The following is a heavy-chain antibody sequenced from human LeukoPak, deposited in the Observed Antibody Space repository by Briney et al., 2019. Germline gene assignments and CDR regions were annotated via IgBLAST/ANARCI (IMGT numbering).Heavy chain of an antibody. CDR3: ARGKGIVVVPAATYYMDV. CDR1: GGTFSSYA. D-gene: IGHD2-2*01. V-gene: IGHV1-69*01. CDR2: IIPIFGTA. J-gene: IGHJ6*03. Sequence: ASVKVSCKASGGTFSSYAISWVRQAPGQGLEWMGGIIPIFGTANYAQKFQGRGTITADESTSTAYMELSSLRSEDTAVYYCARGKGIVVVPAATYYMDVWGKGTSVTVSS.